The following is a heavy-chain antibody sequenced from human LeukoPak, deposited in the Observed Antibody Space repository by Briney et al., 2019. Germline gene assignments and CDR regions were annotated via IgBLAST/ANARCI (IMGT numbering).Heavy chain of an antibody. CDR2: INPNSGDT. CDR3: ASGNRGLVGDTTFDY. J-gene: IGHJ4*02. CDR1: GYTFTGYY. V-gene: IGHV1-2*02. Sequence: ASVKVSCKASGYTFTGYYMHWVRQAPGLGLEWMGWINPNSGDTNYAQKFQGRVTMTRDTSINTAYMDLSRLRSDDTAMYYCASGNRGLVGDTTFDYWGQGTLVTVSS. D-gene: IGHD1-26*01.